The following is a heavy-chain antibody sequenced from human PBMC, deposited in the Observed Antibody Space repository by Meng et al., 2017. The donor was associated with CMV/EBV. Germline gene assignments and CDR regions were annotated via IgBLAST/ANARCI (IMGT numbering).Heavy chain of an antibody. CDR3: ARLKLLSCWFDP. D-gene: IGHD2-2*01. CDR1: GYSISSSYY. J-gene: IGHJ5*02. Sequence: SETLSLTCTVSGYSISSSYYWGWIRQPPGKGLEWIGSIYYSGSTYYNPSLKSRVTISVDTSKNQFSLKLSSVTAADTAVYYCARLKLLSCWFDPWGQGTLVTVSS. V-gene: IGHV4-39*01. CDR2: IYYSGST.